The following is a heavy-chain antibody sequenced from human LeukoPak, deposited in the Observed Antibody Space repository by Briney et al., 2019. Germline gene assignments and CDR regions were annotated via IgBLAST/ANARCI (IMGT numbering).Heavy chain of an antibody. J-gene: IGHJ4*01. V-gene: IGHV3-30*02. CDR1: GFTFSSYG. CDR2: IRYDGSNK. Sequence: GGSLRLSCAASGFTFSSYGMHWVRQAPGKGLEWVAFIRYDGSNKYYADSVKGRFTISRDNSKNTLYLQMNSLRAEDTAVYYCAKDRLDYGDYVGYFDYXXXXXLVTVSS. CDR3: AKDRLDYGDYVGYFDY. D-gene: IGHD4-17*01.